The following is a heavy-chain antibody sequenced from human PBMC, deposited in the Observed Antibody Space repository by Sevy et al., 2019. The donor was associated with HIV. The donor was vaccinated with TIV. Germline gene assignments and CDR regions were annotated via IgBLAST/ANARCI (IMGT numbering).Heavy chain of an antibody. CDR3: ARVYYYDSSGYLYYFDY. J-gene: IGHJ4*02. D-gene: IGHD3-22*01. CDR1: GYSISSGYY. CDR2: IYHSGST. Sequence: SETLSLTCAVSGYSISSGYYWGWIRQPPGKGLEWIGSIYHSGSTYYNPSLKSRVTISVDTSKNRFSLKLSSVTAADTAVYYCARVYYYDSSGYLYYFDYWGQGTLVTVSS. V-gene: IGHV4-38-2*01.